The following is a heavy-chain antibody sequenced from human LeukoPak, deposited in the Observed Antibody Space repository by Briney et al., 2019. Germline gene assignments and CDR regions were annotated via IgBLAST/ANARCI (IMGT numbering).Heavy chain of an antibody. CDR2: IDPTDSYT. Sequence: GASLKISCKGSGYSFTSYWISWVRQMPGKGLEWMGSIDPTDSYTNYSPSFQGHVTISADKSISTAYLQWSSLKASDTAMYYCARQAPGSGWYDYWGQGTLVTVSS. CDR3: ARQAPGSGWYDY. V-gene: IGHV5-10-1*01. CDR1: GYSFTSYW. D-gene: IGHD6-19*01. J-gene: IGHJ4*02.